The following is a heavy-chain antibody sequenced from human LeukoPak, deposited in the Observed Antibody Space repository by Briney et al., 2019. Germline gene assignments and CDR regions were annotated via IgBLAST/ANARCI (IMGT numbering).Heavy chain of an antibody. V-gene: IGHV1-2*06. Sequence: ASVKVSXKASGYTLTGYYMHWVRQAPGQGLEWMGRIHPNSGRTNYAQKFQGRVTMNRHPSINTPYMELSRLRSDDTAVYYCARARHYDSSGYPHGRNAFDIWGQGTMVTVCS. CDR1: GYTLTGYY. CDR2: IHPNSGRT. J-gene: IGHJ3*02. CDR3: ARARHYDSSGYPHGRNAFDI. D-gene: IGHD3-22*01.